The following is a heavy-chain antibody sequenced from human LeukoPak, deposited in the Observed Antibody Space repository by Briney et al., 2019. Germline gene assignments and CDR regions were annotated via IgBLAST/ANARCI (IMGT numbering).Heavy chain of an antibody. CDR2: IYTSGSTDYYTSGST. V-gene: IGHV4-4*07. Sequence: PSETLSLTCTVSGASISSYYWSWIRQSAGKGLEWIGYIYTSGSTDYYTSGSTDYNPSLKSRVTISVDKSKNHFSLKLSSVTAADTAVYYCAAFLSGTYWYFDYWGQGILVTVSS. CDR1: GASISSYY. CDR3: AAFLSGTYWYFDY. J-gene: IGHJ4*02. D-gene: IGHD1-26*01.